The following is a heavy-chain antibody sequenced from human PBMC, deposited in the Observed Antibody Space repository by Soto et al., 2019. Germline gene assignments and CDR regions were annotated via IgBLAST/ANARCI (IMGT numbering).Heavy chain of an antibody. D-gene: IGHD3-10*01. CDR2: ISAYNGNT. J-gene: IGHJ6*02. V-gene: IGHV1-18*01. CDR1: GYTFTSYG. Sequence: QVQLVQSGAEVKKPGASVKVSCKASGYTFTSYGISWVRQAPGQGLEWMGWISAYNGNTNYAQKLQGRVTMTTDTSTSTAYMELRSLRSDDTAVYYCARDSPQERILWFGAHHYGMDVWGQGTTVTVSS. CDR3: ARDSPQERILWFGAHHYGMDV.